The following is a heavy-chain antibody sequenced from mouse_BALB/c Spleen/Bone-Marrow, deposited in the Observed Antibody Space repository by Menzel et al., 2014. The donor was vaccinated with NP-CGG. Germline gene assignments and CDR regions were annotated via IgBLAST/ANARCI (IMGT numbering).Heavy chain of an antibody. V-gene: IGHV1S81*02. Sequence: VQLQQSGAELVKPGASVKLPCKASGYTFTSYYMYWVKQRPGQGLEWFGEINPSNGGTNFNEKFKNKATLTVDKSSSTAYMQLSSPTSEDSAVYYCSRGRRDALDYWGQGTSVTVSS. CDR1: GYTFTSYY. J-gene: IGHJ4*01. CDR2: INPSNGGT. CDR3: SRGRRDALDY.